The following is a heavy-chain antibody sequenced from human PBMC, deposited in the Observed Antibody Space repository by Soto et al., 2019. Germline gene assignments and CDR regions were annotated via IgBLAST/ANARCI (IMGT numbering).Heavy chain of an antibody. CDR2: IIPILGIA. V-gene: IGHV1-69*02. CDR3: AYTGMGQHRRAFDI. CDR1: GGTFSSYT. D-gene: IGHD2-2*02. Sequence: SVKVSCKASGGTFSSYTISWVRQAPGQGLEWMGRIIPILGIANYAQKFQGRVTITADKSTSTAYMELSSPRSEDTAVYYCAYTGMGQHRRAFDIWGQGTMVTVSS. J-gene: IGHJ3*02.